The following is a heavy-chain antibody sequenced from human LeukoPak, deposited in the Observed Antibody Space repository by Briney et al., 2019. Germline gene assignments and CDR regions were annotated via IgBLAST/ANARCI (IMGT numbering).Heavy chain of an antibody. Sequence: ASVKVSCKASGYTSTSYYMHWVRQAPGQGLGWMGIINPSGGSTSYAQKFQGRVTMTRDTSTSTVYMELSSLRSEDTAVYYCARKNQRGYYFDYWGQGTLVTVSS. CDR2: INPSGGST. CDR1: GYTSTSYY. CDR3: ARKNQRGYYFDY. J-gene: IGHJ4*02. V-gene: IGHV1-46*01. D-gene: IGHD5-12*01.